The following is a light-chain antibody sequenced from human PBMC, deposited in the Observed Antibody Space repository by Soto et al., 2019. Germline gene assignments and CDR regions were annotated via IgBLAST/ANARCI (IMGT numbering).Light chain of an antibody. Sequence: DIQMTQSPSFLSASVGDRVTITCRASQGIGTYINWYQQKPGKAPQLLIYTASSLQSGVPSRFRGSGSGTDFTLTISRLQSGDVATYYCQESYSTTWTFGQGTRVEIK. J-gene: IGKJ1*01. CDR2: TAS. CDR3: QESYSTTWT. V-gene: IGKV1-39*01. CDR1: QGIGTY.